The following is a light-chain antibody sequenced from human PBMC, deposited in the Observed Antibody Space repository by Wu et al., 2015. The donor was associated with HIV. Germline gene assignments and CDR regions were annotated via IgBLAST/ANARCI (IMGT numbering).Light chain of an antibody. Sequence: EIVMTQSPVTLSVSPGERVTLSCRASQNVITNLAWYQQKFGQPPRLLFFDTSTRALGIPARFSGSGFGTEFTLTINNIESEDFGVYYCQQYESRPRTFGQGTKV. CDR1: QNVITN. V-gene: IGKV3-15*01. J-gene: IGKJ1*01. CDR3: QQYESRPRT. CDR2: DTS.